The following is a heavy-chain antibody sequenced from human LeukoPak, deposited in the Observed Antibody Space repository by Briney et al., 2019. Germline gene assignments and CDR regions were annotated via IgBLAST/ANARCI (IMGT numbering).Heavy chain of an antibody. J-gene: IGHJ2*01. V-gene: IGHV1-2*02. D-gene: IGHD5-12*01. CDR1: GYTFTDYY. CDR2: INPNNGGT. Sequence: ASVQVSCKASGYTFTDYYMHWVRQAPGQGLEWMGSINPNNGGTNSAQRFRGRVTMTRDTSIATAYMDLSSLRSDDTAVYYCARGGPSQVATVYWFFDLWGRGTLVTVS. CDR3: ARGGPSQVATVYWFFDL.